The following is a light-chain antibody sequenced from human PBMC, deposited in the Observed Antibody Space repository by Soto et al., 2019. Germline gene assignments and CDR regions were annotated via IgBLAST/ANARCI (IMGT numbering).Light chain of an antibody. V-gene: IGKV3-20*01. J-gene: IGKJ5*01. CDR2: GES. Sequence: EIVLTQSPATLSLSPGERATLSCRASQGVSSNLAWYQQKPGQAPRIIIYGESSRATGIPDRLSGSGSGTDLTLTISRLEPEDFAVYYCQKYGSSPITCGQGTRLEIK. CDR1: QGVSSN. CDR3: QKYGSSPIT.